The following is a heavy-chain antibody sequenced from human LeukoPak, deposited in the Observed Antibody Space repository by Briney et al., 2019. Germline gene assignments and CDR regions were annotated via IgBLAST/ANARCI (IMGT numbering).Heavy chain of an antibody. Sequence: SETLSLTCTVSGGSISGYYWSWIRQPPGKGLEWIGYIHYSGITDYDPSLRSRVTMSVDTSKNQFSLTLDSVTAADTSVYYCARLLAYCSSTSCLYNRYYYFYYMDVWGKGTTVTVSS. CDR3: ARLLAYCSSTSCLYNRYYYFYYMDV. CDR1: GGSISGYY. V-gene: IGHV4-59*08. D-gene: IGHD2-2*01. J-gene: IGHJ6*03. CDR2: IHYSGIT.